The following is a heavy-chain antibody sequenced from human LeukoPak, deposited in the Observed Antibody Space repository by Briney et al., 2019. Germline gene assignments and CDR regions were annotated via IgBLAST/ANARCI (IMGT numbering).Heavy chain of an antibody. D-gene: IGHD6-13*01. CDR2: INREGSSA. CDR3: ARGIAASGRYYYYYYMDV. V-gene: IGHV3-74*01. J-gene: IGHJ6*03. CDR1: GFTVSSNY. Sequence: GGSLRLSCAASGFTVSSNYMSWVRQAPGKGLMWVSTINREGSSAAYADSMKGRFTISRDDAKNTVYLQMNSLRAEDTAVYYCARGIAASGRYYYYYYMDVWGKGTTVTVSS.